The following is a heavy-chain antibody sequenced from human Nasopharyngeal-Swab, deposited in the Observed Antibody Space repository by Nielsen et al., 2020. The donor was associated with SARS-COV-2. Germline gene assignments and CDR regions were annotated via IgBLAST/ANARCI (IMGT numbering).Heavy chain of an antibody. CDR2: INIDGSIT. V-gene: IGHV3-74*01. CDR1: GFTFSNYW. CDR3: VKHQGSSSDQ. Sequence: GESLKISCTAYGFTFSNYWMDWVRQVPGKGLVWVSRINIDGSITDYADSVKGRFTISRDNAKNTLYLQMNSLRVEDTAVYYCVKHQGSSSDQWGQGTLVTVSS. J-gene: IGHJ4*02.